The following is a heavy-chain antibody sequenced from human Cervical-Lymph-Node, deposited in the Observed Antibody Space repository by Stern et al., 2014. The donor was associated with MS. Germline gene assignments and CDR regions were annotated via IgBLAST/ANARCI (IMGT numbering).Heavy chain of an antibody. J-gene: IGHJ4*02. CDR3: ARSPPYYEFWNDYYYFDY. V-gene: IGHV2-70*04. CDR1: GFSLSTSGMR. D-gene: IGHD3-3*01. CDR2: TDWDDDK. Sequence: QINLKESGAALVKPTQTLTLTCTFSGFSLSTSGMRVSWIRQPPGKALEWLARTDWDDDKFYSTSLKTRLTISKDTSKNQVVLTMTNMDPVDTATYYCARSPPYYEFWNDYYYFDYWGQGTLVAVSS.